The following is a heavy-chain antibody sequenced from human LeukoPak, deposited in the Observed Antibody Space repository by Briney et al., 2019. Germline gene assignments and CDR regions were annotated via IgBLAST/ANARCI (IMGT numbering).Heavy chain of an antibody. CDR2: IYSGGST. Sequence: PGGSLRLSCAASGFSVSTYYMSWVRQAPGKGLEWVSVIYSGGSTYYADSVKGRFTISRHNSNNTLFLQMNSLRAEDTAVYYCARLISGEPYFFDYWGQGTLVTVSS. J-gene: IGHJ4*02. CDR1: GFSVSTYY. CDR3: ARLISGEPYFFDY. D-gene: IGHD3-10*01. V-gene: IGHV3-53*04.